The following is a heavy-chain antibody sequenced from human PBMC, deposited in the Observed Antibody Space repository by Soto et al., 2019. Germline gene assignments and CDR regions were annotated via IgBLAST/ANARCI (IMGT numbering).Heavy chain of an antibody. J-gene: IGHJ4*02. Sequence: HPGGSLRLSCAASGFTFSSYAMHWVRQAPGKGLEWVAVISYDGSNKYYADSVKGRFTISRDNSKNTLYLQMNSLRAEDTAVYYCARDYYYDSSNFDYWGQGTLVTVSS. CDR2: ISYDGSNK. D-gene: IGHD3-22*01. CDR3: ARDYYYDSSNFDY. CDR1: GFTFSSYA. V-gene: IGHV3-30-3*01.